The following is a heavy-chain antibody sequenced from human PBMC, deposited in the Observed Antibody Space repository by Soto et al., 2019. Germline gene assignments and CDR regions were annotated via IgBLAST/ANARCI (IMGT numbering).Heavy chain of an antibody. CDR2: VNSDGDTT. CDR3: ASNYAYAEGYYFYGIDV. CDR1: GLPFRNYW. Sequence: PGGSLRLSCAASGLPFRNYWMHWVRQAPGKGLVWVSRVNSDGDTTYYADSVKGRFTISRDNAKNTLHLQMNSLGAEDTAVYYCASNYAYAEGYYFYGIDVWGQGTTVTVSS. D-gene: IGHD3-16*01. J-gene: IGHJ6*02. V-gene: IGHV3-74*01.